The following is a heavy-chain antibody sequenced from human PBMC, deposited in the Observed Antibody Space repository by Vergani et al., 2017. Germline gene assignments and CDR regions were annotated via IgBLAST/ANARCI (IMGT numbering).Heavy chain of an antibody. Sequence: QVQLQESGPGLVKPSQTLSLTCTVSGGSISSGSYYWSWIRQPAGKGLEWIGYIYYSGSTYYNPSPKSRVTISVDTSKNQFSLQLSSVTAADTAVYYCARERDLGYCTNGVCYGELAPWDEGTLVTVPS. CDR1: GGSISSGSYY. V-gene: IGHV4-31*03. CDR2: IYYSGST. D-gene: IGHD2-8*01. J-gene: IGHJ5*02. CDR3: ARERDLGYCTNGVCYGELAP.